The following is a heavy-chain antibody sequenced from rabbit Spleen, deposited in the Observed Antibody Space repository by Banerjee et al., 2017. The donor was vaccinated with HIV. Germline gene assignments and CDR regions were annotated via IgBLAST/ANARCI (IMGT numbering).Heavy chain of an antibody. V-gene: IGHV1S40*01. D-gene: IGHD8-1*01. Sequence: QSLEESGGDLVKPGASLTLSCIASGVSFSSNSYMCWVRQAPGKGLEWIACITTGSSGTTYYASWAKGRFTCSKTSSTTVTLQMTSLTVADTATYFCARDTGSSFSSYGMDLWGPGTLVTV. CDR3: ARDTGSSFSSYGMDL. CDR2: ITTGSSGTT. J-gene: IGHJ6*01. CDR1: GVSFSSNSY.